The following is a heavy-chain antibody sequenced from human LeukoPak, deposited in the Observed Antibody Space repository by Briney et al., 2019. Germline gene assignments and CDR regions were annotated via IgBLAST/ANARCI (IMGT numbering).Heavy chain of an antibody. D-gene: IGHD6-25*01. Sequence: GGSLRLSCAASGFIVSSNYMTCVRQAPGKGLVWVSRINSDGSSTSYADSVKGRFTISRDNAKNTLYLQMNSLRAEDTAVYYCARLGSQGGVAALDYWGQGTLVTVSS. CDR1: GFIVSSNY. V-gene: IGHV3-74*01. CDR3: ARLGSQGGVAALDY. J-gene: IGHJ4*02. CDR2: INSDGSST.